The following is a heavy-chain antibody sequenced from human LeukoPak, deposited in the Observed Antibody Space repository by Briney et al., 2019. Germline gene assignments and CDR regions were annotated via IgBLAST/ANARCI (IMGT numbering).Heavy chain of an antibody. Sequence: GDTLKLFCKGSGYSFTSHWIGWVRQMPGKGLEWMGIIYTGDSDTRYSPSFQGQVTISADKSISTAYLQWSSLKASDTAMYYCARHPLWHFDYWGQGTLVTVSS. CDR2: IYTGDSDT. D-gene: IGHD3-10*01. CDR1: GYSFTSHW. CDR3: ARHPLWHFDY. J-gene: IGHJ4*02. V-gene: IGHV5-51*01.